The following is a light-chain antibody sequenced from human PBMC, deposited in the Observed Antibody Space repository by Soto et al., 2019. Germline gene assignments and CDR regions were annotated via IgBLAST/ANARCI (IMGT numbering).Light chain of an antibody. V-gene: IGKV3-15*01. CDR1: RSISTN. CDR3: QQTYSTPFT. Sequence: EIVMTQSPPTLSVSPGERATLSCRASRSISTNLAWYQHKSGQAPRLLIYSASTRAPGIPTRFSGSGSGTEFTLTISNLQPEDFATYYCQQTYSTPFTFGPGTKVDI. J-gene: IGKJ3*01. CDR2: SAS.